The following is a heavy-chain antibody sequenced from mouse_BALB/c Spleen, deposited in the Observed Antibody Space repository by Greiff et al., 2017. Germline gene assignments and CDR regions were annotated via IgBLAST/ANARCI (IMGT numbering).Heavy chain of an antibody. Sequence: EVQGVESGGGLVKPGGSLKLSCAASGFTFSSYAMSWVRQSPEKRLEWVAEISSGGSYTYYPDTVTGRFTISRDNAKNTLYLEMSSLRSEDTAMYYCARKEYGNYVAYWGQGTLVTVSA. J-gene: IGHJ3*01. D-gene: IGHD2-10*02. CDR2: ISSGGSYT. CDR1: GFTFSSYA. V-gene: IGHV5-9-4*01. CDR3: ARKEYGNYVAY.